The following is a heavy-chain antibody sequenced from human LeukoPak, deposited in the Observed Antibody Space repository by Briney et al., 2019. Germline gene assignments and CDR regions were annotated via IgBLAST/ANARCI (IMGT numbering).Heavy chain of an antibody. CDR2: IYYSGST. D-gene: IGHD6-6*01. CDR1: GGSISSYY. CDR3: ARALAARPDLYYYYGMDV. V-gene: IGHV4-59*01. Sequence: PSETLSLTCTVSGGSISSYYWNWIRQPPGKGLEWIGYIYYSGSTNYNPSLKSRVTISVDTSKNQFSLKLSSVTAADTAVYYCARALAARPDLYYYYGMDVWGQGTTVTVSS. J-gene: IGHJ6*02.